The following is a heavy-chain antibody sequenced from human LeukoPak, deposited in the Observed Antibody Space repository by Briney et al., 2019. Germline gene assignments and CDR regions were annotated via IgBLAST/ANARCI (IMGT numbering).Heavy chain of an antibody. CDR3: ARDYYGRDV. V-gene: IGHV3-48*02. Sequence: QPGGSLRLSCAASGFIFRSHTMNWVRQGPGKGLEWVSYISSTSGTMYYADSVKGRFTISRDNAKSSLYLQMNSLRDEDTAVYYCARDYYGRDVWGQGTTVTVSS. CDR1: GFIFRSHT. J-gene: IGHJ6*02. CDR2: ISSTSGTM.